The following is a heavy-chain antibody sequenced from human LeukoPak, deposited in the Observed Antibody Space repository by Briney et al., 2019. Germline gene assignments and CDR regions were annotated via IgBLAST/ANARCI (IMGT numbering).Heavy chain of an antibody. CDR2: INSDGSST. CDR1: GFTFSSYW. J-gene: IGHJ6*03. CDR3: ASGVGYSYAGDYYYMDV. Sequence: GGSLRLSCAASGFTFSSYWMHWVRQAPGKGLVWVSRINSDGSSTSYADSVKGRFTISRDNAKNTLYLQMNSLRAEDTAVYYCASGVGYSYAGDYYYMDVWGKGTTVTVSS. D-gene: IGHD5-18*01. V-gene: IGHV3-74*01.